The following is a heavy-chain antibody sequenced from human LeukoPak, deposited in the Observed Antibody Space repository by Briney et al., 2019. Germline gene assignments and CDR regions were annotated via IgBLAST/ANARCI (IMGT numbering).Heavy chain of an antibody. CDR3: ARTVLWFGELVEPTFDY. CDR2: ISSYNGDA. V-gene: IGHV1-18*01. Sequence: ASVKVSCKASGYTFTSYGISWVRQAPGQGLEWMGWISSYNGDANFGQKLQGRVTMTIDTATSTAYMELRSLRSDDTAVYYCARTVLWFGELVEPTFDYWGQGTPVTVSS. D-gene: IGHD3-10*01. CDR1: GYTFTSYG. J-gene: IGHJ4*02.